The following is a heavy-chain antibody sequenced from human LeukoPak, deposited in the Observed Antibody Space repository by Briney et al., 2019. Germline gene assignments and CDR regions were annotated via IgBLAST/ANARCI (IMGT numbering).Heavy chain of an antibody. Sequence: SETLSLTCTVSGGSISSGSYYWSWIRQPAGKGLEWIGRIYTSGSTNYNPSLKSRVTISVDTSKNQFSLKLSSVTAADTAVYYCACSGWELLYHDAFDIWGQGTMVTVSS. V-gene: IGHV4-61*02. CDR1: GGSISSGSYY. D-gene: IGHD1-26*01. J-gene: IGHJ3*02. CDR2: IYTSGST. CDR3: ACSGWELLYHDAFDI.